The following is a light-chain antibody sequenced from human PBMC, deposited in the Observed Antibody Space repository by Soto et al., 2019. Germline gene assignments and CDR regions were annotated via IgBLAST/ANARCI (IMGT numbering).Light chain of an antibody. CDR1: QSISSS. V-gene: IGKV3-11*01. CDR3: QQRSNWPPI. Sequence: EIVLPQSPATLSLSPGERATLACRASQSISSSLAWYQQKPGQAPRLLIYGASNRATGIPARFSGSGSGTDLTLTISSLEPEDFAVYYCQQRSNWPPIFGGGTKVEI. J-gene: IGKJ4*01. CDR2: GAS.